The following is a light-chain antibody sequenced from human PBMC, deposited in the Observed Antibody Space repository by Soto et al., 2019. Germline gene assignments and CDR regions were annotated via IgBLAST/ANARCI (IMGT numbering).Light chain of an antibody. CDR3: QQYHDGTPYT. CDR1: QNINSN. CDR2: RAS. V-gene: IGKV3-15*01. Sequence: MVITPSPATLIACTRESATLSCRASQNINSNLAWYQQKPGQAPRLLIYRASTMATGIPARFSGSGSGTEFTLTISILQSEDFAVYYCQQYHDGTPYTFGQGTKVDIK. J-gene: IGKJ2*01.